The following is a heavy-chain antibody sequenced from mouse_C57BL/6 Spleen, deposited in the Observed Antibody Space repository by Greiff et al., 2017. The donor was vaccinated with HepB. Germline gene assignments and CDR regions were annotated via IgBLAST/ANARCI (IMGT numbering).Heavy chain of an antibody. CDR1: GFTFSSYA. Sequence: EVKLMESGEGLVKPGGSLKLSCAASGFTFSSYAMSWVRQTPEKRLEWVAYISSGGDYIYYADTVKGRFTISRDNARNTLYLQMSSLKSEDTAMYYCTRDHSGGYFDVWGTGTTVTVSS. V-gene: IGHV5-9-1*02. D-gene: IGHD1-3*01. CDR2: ISSGGDYI. J-gene: IGHJ1*03. CDR3: TRDHSGGYFDV.